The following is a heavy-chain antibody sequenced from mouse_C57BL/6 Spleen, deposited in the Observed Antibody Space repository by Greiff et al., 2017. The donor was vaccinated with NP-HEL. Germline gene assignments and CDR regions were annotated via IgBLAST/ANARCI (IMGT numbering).Heavy chain of an antibody. D-gene: IGHD2-3*01. Sequence: DVKLVESEGGLVQPGSSMKLSCTASGFTFSDYYMAWVRQVPEKGLEWVANINYDGSSTYYLDSLKSRFIISRDNAKNILYLQMSSLKSEDTATYYCAREDGFSYYFDYWGQGTTLTVSS. CDR2: INYDGSST. CDR3: AREDGFSYYFDY. CDR1: GFTFSDYY. V-gene: IGHV5-16*01. J-gene: IGHJ2*01.